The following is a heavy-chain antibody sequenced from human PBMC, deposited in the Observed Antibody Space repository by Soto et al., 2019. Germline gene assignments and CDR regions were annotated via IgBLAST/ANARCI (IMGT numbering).Heavy chain of an antibody. V-gene: IGHV4-34*01. Sequence: QVQLQQWGAGLLKPSETLFLNCAVNGGSLSGYYWSWIRQPPGKGLEWIGEVKDGGHTNYSPSLRGRVTLSSDPAHYQVSLRLNSVTPADTGVYHCAGGQEGVVATHWDLGSLVTVSS. CDR2: VKDGGHT. D-gene: IGHD5-12*01. CDR1: GGSLSGYY. CDR3: AGGQEGVVATH. J-gene: IGHJ4*02.